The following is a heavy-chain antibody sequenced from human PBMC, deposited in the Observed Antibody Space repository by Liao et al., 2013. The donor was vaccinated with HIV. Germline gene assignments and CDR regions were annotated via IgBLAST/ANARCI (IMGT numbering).Heavy chain of an antibody. CDR2: IYYSGST. V-gene: IGHV4-39*07. D-gene: IGHD3-3*01. J-gene: IGHJ2*01. Sequence: QLQLQESGPGLVKPSETLSLTCTVSGGSISSSTYYWGWIRQPPGKGLEWIGTIYYSGSTFYNPSLKSRVTISVDTSKNQFSLKLSSVTAADTAVYYCASFITIFGVDWYFDLWGRGTLVTVSS. CDR1: GGSISSSTYY. CDR3: ASFITIFGVDWYFDL.